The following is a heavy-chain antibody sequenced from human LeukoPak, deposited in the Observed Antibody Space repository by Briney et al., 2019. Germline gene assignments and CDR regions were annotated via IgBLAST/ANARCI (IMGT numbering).Heavy chain of an antibody. D-gene: IGHD2-8*01. CDR1: GGSISSSSYY. Sequence: SETLSLTCTVSGGSISSSSYYWGWIRQPPGKGLEWIGSIYYSGSTYYNPSLKSRVTISVDTSKNQFSLKLSSVTAAGTAVYYCAREHIVLMVYASNWFDPWGQGTLVTVSS. CDR2: IYYSGST. CDR3: AREHIVLMVYASNWFDP. V-gene: IGHV4-39*02. J-gene: IGHJ5*02.